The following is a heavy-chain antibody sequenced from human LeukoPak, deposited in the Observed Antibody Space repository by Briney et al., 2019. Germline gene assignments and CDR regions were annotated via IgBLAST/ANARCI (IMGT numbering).Heavy chain of an antibody. CDR1: GRYLSPYY. V-gene: IGHV4-4*09. CDR2: IFSSGST. Sequence: SETLSLTCSVSGRYLSPYYWSWIRQPPGKGLEWIGYIFSSGSTNYNPSLKSRVTISVDTSRNQFSLKLSSVTAADTAVYYCARRQIYFDYWGQGTLVTVSS. CDR3: ARRQIYFDY. J-gene: IGHJ4*02.